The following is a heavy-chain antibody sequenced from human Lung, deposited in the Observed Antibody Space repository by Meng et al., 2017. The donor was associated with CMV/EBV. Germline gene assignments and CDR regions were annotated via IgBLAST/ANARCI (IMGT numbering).Heavy chain of an antibody. CDR3: AAEGENSGDETRDAFDL. Sequence: GEXXTISCAVSGFAVSSYYMSWVRQALGKGLEWVSVIYTGGITYYADSVKGRFTITRDNSKNTLYLQMDSLRADDTAVYYCAAEGENSGDETRDAFDLWGQGXMVTVSS. CDR1: GFAVSSYY. CDR2: IYTGGIT. D-gene: IGHD6-25*01. V-gene: IGHV3-66*02. J-gene: IGHJ3*01.